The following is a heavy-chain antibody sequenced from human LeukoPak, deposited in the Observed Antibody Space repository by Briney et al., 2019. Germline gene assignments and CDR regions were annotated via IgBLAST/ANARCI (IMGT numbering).Heavy chain of an antibody. D-gene: IGHD6-19*01. J-gene: IGHJ4*02. Sequence: SETLSLTCAVSGGSFSGYYLSWIRQPPGKGLEWIGEINHSGSTNYNPSLKSRVNISVDTSKNQFSLKLSSVTAADTAVYYCARGPGIAEAGYFDHWPQEPLLTVSS. V-gene: IGHV4-34*01. CDR3: ARGPGIAEAGYFDH. CDR1: GGSFSGYY. CDR2: INHSGST.